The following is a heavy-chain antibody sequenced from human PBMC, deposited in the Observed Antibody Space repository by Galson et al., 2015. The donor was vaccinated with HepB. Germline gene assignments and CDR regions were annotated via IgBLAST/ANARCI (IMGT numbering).Heavy chain of an antibody. CDR2: VSGSSDYT. J-gene: IGHJ5*01. CDR3: AKGYGLFDS. V-gene: IGHV3-23*01. D-gene: IGHD5-18*01. Sequence: SLRLSCAASGFTFNRHAMSWVRQAPGKGLEWVSVVSGSSDYTFYADSVRGRFTISRDNSKNTLYLQMNSLRAEDAGLYFCAKGYGLFDSWGQGILVTVSS. CDR1: GFTFNRHA.